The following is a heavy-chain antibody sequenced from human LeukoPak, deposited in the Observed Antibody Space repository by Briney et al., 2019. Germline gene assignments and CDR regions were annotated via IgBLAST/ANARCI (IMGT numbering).Heavy chain of an antibody. CDR1: GFTFDDYA. CDR2: ISGDGGST. Sequence: GGSLRLSCAASGFTFDDYAMHWVRQAPGKGLEWVSLISGDGGSTYYADSVKGRFTISRDNSKNSLYLQMNSLRTEDTALNYCAKDIVYNNQVDYWGQGTLVTVSS. V-gene: IGHV3-43*02. J-gene: IGHJ4*02. D-gene: IGHD1-1*01. CDR3: AKDIVYNNQVDY.